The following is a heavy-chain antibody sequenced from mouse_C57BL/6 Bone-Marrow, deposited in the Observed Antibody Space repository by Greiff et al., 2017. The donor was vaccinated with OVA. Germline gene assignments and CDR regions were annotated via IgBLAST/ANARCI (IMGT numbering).Heavy chain of an antibody. Sequence: QVQLQQPGAELVKPGASVKLSCKASGYTFTSYWMQWVKQRPGQGLEWIGEIDPSVSYTKYNQKFKGKATLTVDTSSSTAYMQRSSLTSEDSAVYYCAREGYYYGDYWGQGTTLTVSS. CDR3: AREGYYYGDY. D-gene: IGHD1-1*01. CDR1: GYTFTSYW. CDR2: IDPSVSYT. V-gene: IGHV1-50*01. J-gene: IGHJ2*01.